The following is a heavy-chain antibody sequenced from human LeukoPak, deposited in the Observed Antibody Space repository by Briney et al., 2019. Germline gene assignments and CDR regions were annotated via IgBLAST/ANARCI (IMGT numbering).Heavy chain of an antibody. CDR2: IYCSGST. CDR3: ARVVEATELQNDAFDI. V-gene: IGHV4-59*01. D-gene: IGHD1-26*01. Sequence: PSETLSLTCTVSGGSISSYYWSWIRQPPGKGLEWIGYIYCSGSTNYNPSLKSRVTISVDTSKNQFSLKLSSVTAADTAVYYCARVVEATELQNDAFDIWGQGTMVTVSS. CDR1: GGSISSYY. J-gene: IGHJ3*02.